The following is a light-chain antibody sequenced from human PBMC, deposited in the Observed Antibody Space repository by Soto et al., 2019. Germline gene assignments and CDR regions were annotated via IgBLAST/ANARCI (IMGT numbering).Light chain of an antibody. Sequence: QSVLTQPPSASGTPGQRVTISRSVRGSSIGTNTVNWYRQLPGTAPKLLIYGNNQRPSGVPDRFSGSKSGNSASLAISGLQSEDEADYYCAAWDGSLNNVLFGGGTKLTVL. CDR2: GNN. CDR1: GSSIGTNT. CDR3: AAWDGSLNNVL. J-gene: IGLJ2*01. V-gene: IGLV1-44*01.